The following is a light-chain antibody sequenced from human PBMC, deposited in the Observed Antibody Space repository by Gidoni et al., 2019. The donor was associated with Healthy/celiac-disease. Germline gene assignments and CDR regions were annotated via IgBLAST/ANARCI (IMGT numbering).Light chain of an antibody. CDR1: QSVSSY. Sequence: ELVLTPSPATLSLSPGERATLSCRASQSVSSYLACYQQKPGQAPRLLIYDASNRATGIPARLSGSGCGTDLTFTISSREPEDFAVYYCQQRSNWPPGYTFGQGTKLEIK. CDR2: DAS. CDR3: QQRSNWPPGYT. J-gene: IGKJ2*01. V-gene: IGKV3-11*01.